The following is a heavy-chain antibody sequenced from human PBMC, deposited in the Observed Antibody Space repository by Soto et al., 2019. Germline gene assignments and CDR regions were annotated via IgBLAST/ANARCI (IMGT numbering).Heavy chain of an antibody. J-gene: IGHJ4*02. CDR1: GGSISSYY. D-gene: IGHD3-22*01. V-gene: IGHV4-59*07. Sequence: SDTLSLTCTVSGGSISSYYWSWIRQPPGKGLERIGYIYYSGSTNYNPPLKSRVTISVDTSKNQFSLKLSSVTAADTAVYYCARGPYYDSSGYYLYFDYWGQGTLVTVSS. CDR2: IYYSGST. CDR3: ARGPYYDSSGYYLYFDY.